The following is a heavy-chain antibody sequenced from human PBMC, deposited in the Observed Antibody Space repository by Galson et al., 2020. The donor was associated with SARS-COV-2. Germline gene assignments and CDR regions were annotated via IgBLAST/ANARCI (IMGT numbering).Heavy chain of an antibody. J-gene: IGHJ5*02. CDR2: IKEDRSEK. CDR3: ARGSTVTRYNWFDP. D-gene: IGHD4-17*01. V-gene: IGHV3-7*04. CDR1: GFTFSTYW. Sequence: GESLKISCAASGFTFSTYWMNWVRQAPGKGLEWVANIKEDRSEKYYVDSVKGRFTISRHNANNSLYLQMNSLRAEDTALYYCARGSTVTRYNWFDPWGQGTLVTVSS.